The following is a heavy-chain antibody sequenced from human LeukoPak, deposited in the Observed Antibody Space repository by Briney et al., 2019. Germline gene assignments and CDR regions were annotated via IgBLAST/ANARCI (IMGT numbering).Heavy chain of an antibody. D-gene: IGHD2-8*01. Sequence: GGSLRLSCAASGFTFRSYGMHWVRQAPGKGLEWVAVISYDGSNKYYADCVKGRFTISRDNSKNTLYLQMNSLRAEDTAVYYCAQDHQGDIVLMVYAIDYWGQGTLVTVSS. V-gene: IGHV3-30*18. CDR2: ISYDGSNK. CDR3: AQDHQGDIVLMVYAIDY. J-gene: IGHJ4*02. CDR1: GFTFRSYG.